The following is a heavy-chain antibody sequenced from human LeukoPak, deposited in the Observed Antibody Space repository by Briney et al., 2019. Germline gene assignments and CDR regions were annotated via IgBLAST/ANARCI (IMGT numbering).Heavy chain of an antibody. CDR2: ISSSSSYI. J-gene: IGHJ4*02. CDR3: ARQYSSSWYGYFDC. CDR1: GFTFSSYS. D-gene: IGHD6-13*01. V-gene: IGHV3-21*01. Sequence: PGGSLRLSCAASGFTFSSYSMNWVRQAPGKGLEWVSSISSSSSYIYYADSVKGRFTISRDNAKNSLYLQMNSLRAEDTAVYYCARQYSSSWYGYFDCWGQGTLVTVSS.